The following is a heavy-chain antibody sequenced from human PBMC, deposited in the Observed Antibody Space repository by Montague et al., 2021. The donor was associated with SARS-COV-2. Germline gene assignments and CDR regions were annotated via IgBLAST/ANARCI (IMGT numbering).Heavy chain of an antibody. CDR3: AREGGTKSSHWWGAFDS. J-gene: IGHJ5*01. V-gene: IGHV4-59*01. Sequence: SETLSLTCTVSGDSMSGYYWSWDRQAPGTGLEWIGYIFYSGSTSYNPSLNSRVTISIDTSKKQFSLKLTSVTAADTAVYFCAREGGTKSSHWWGAFDSWGHGTLVTVSS. D-gene: IGHD2-15*01. CDR1: GDSMSGYY. CDR2: IFYSGST.